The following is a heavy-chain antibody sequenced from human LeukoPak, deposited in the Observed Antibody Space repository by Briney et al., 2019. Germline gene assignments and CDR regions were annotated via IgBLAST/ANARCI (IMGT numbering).Heavy chain of an antibody. J-gene: IGHJ6*02. CDR2: IYYSGST. Sequence: SETLSLTCTVSGGSISSYYWSWIPQPPGKGLEWIGYIYYSGSTNYNPSLTSRVTISVDTSKNQFSLKLSSVTAADTAVYYCARAEEPEHSTYGMDVWGQGTTVTVSS. CDR3: ARAEEPEHSTYGMDV. D-gene: IGHD3-3*02. V-gene: IGHV4-59*01. CDR1: GGSISSYY.